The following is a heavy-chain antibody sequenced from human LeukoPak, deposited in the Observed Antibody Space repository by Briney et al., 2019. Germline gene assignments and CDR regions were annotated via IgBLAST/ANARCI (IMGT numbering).Heavy chain of an antibody. Sequence: ASVKVSCKASGYTFTSYYMHWVRQAPGQGLEWMGIINPSGGSTSYAQKFQGRVTMTRDTSTSTVYMELSSLRSEDTAVYYCARDFDLSGGYALGNDYWGQGTLVTVSS. V-gene: IGHV1-46*01. CDR3: ARDFDLSGGYALGNDY. J-gene: IGHJ4*02. D-gene: IGHD7-27*01. CDR1: GYTFTSYY. CDR2: INPSGGST.